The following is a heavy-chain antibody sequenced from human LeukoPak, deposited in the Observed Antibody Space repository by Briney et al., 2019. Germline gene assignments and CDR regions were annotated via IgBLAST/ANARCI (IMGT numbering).Heavy chain of an antibody. CDR2: IYYSGST. CDR3: ASTGLGAGTADAFDI. J-gene: IGHJ3*02. Sequence: SETLSLTCTVSGGSISSSSYYWGWIRQPPGKGLEWIGIIYYSGSTNYNPSLKSRVTISVDTSKNQFSLKLSSVTAADTAVYYCASTGLGAGTADAFDIWGQGTMVTVSS. D-gene: IGHD3-16*01. V-gene: IGHV4-39*07. CDR1: GGSISSSSYY.